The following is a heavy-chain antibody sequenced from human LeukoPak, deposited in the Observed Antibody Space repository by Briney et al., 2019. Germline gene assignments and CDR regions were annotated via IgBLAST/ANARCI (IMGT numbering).Heavy chain of an antibody. V-gene: IGHV4-61*02. CDR3: ARVAEGGDYFDY. Sequence: SETLSLTCTVSGGSISSGSYYWSWIRQPAGKGLEWIGRIYTSESTNYNPSLKSRVTISVDTSKNQFSLRLSSVTAADTAVYYCARVAEGGDYFDYWGQGTLVTVSS. CDR1: GGSISSGSYY. CDR2: IYTSEST. J-gene: IGHJ4*01. D-gene: IGHD3-16*01.